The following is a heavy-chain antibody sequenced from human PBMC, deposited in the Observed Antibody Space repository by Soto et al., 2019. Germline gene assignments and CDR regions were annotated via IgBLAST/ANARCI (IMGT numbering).Heavy chain of an antibody. CDR3: AMSLWFGNTPNWFDP. J-gene: IGHJ5*02. V-gene: IGHV4-39*01. CDR2: IYYSGHT. Sequence: SETLSLTCTVSSGSISSTIYSWDWIRQPPGKGLEWIASIYYSGHTYYNPSLKSRVTISVDTSKNQFSLKLSSVTAADTAVYYCAMSLWFGNTPNWFDPWGQGTLVTVSS. D-gene: IGHD3-10*01. CDR1: SGSISSTIYS.